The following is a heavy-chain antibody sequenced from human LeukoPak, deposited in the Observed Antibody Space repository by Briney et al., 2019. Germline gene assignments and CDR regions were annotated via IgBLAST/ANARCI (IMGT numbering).Heavy chain of an antibody. CDR2: IYSGGST. J-gene: IGHJ4*02. Sequence: PGGSLRLSCAASGFTVSSNYMSWVRQAPGKGLEWVSVIYSGGSTYYADSVKGRFTISRDNSKNTLYLQMNSLRAEDTAVYYCARDIGNYDILTGYWRAFDYWGQGTLVTVSS. D-gene: IGHD3-9*01. CDR3: ARDIGNYDILTGYWRAFDY. CDR1: GFTVSSNY. V-gene: IGHV3-53*01.